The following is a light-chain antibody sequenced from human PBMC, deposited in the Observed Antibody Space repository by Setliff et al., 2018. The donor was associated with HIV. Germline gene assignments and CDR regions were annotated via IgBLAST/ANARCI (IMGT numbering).Light chain of an antibody. J-gene: IGLJ3*02. CDR3: SPFTRSRTWL. V-gene: IGLV2-14*01. Sequence: QSALTQPASVSGSPGQSITISCIGTSSDVGAYGFVSWYQRLPGKPPKLIIFEVNNRPSGISYRFSGSKFGTTASLTISGLQAEDEADYYCSPFTRSRTWLFGGGTKGTVL. CDR1: SSDVGAYGF. CDR2: EVN.